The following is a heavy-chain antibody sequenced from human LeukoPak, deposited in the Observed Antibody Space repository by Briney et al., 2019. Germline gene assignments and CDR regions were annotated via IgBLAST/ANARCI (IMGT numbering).Heavy chain of an antibody. CDR3: ARDAYLTMVRGGHYYYYYMDV. D-gene: IGHD3-10*01. CDR2: ISSSSSYI. V-gene: IGHV3-21*01. J-gene: IGHJ6*03. Sequence: GGSLRLSCAASGFTFSSYSMNWVRQAPGKGLEWVSSISSSSSYIYYADSVEGRFTISRDNAKNSLYLQMNSLRAEDTAVYYCARDAYLTMVRGGHYYYYYMDVWGKGTTVTVSS. CDR1: GFTFSSYS.